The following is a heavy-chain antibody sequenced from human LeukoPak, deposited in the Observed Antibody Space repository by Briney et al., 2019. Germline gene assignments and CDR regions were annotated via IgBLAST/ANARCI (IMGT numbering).Heavy chain of an antibody. J-gene: IGHJ4*02. D-gene: IGHD5-12*01. V-gene: IGHV4-39*07. CDR2: IYSSGST. CDR3: ARSGSGYLRYYFDY. CDR1: GGSISSSSYY. Sequence: SETLSLTCTVSGGSISSSSYYWGWIRQPPGKGLGWIESIYSSGSTYYNPSLKSRVTISLDTSMNHFSLKLSSVTAADTAVYYCARSGSGYLRYYFDYWGQGTLVTVSS.